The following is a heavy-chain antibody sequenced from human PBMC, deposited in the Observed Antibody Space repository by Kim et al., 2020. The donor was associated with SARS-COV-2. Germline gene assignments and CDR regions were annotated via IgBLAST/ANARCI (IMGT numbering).Heavy chain of an antibody. CDR2: ISGSGGST. D-gene: IGHD6-13*01. CDR3: AKRNDPRAAAGPSYYFDY. CDR1: GFTFSSYA. Sequence: GGSLRLSCAASGFTFSSYAMSWVRQAPGKGLEWVSAISGSGGSTYYADSVKGRFTISRDNSKNTLYLQMNSLRAEDTAVYYCAKRNDPRAAAGPSYYFDYWGQGTLVTVSS. J-gene: IGHJ4*02. V-gene: IGHV3-23*01.